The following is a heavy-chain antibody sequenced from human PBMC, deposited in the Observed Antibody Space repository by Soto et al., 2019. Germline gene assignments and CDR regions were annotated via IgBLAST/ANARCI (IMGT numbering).Heavy chain of an antibody. CDR2: IYYSGST. D-gene: IGHD6-13*01. CDR3: ARAGAQYSGSWFYFDY. V-gene: IGHV4-59*01. CDR1: AGSISSYY. J-gene: IGHJ4*02. Sequence: PSETLSLPGTASAGSISSYYWSWIRQPPGKGLEWIGYIYYSGSTNYNPSLKSRVTISVDTSKNQFSLKLSSVTAADTAVYDGARAGAQYSGSWFYFDYWGQGTLVIVSS.